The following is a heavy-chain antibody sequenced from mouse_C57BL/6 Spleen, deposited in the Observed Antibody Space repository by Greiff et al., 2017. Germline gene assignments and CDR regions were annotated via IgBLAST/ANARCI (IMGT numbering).Heavy chain of an antibody. CDR1: GYAFSSYW. V-gene: IGHV1-80*01. CDR2: IYPGDGDT. D-gene: IGHD1-1*01. Sequence: QVQLQQSGAELVKPGAAVKISCKASGYAFSSYWMNWVKQRPGKGLEWIGQIYPGDGDTNYNGKFKGKATLTADKSSSTAYMQLNSLTSEDSAVYFCARSYGFGYYFDYWGQGTTLTVSS. CDR3: ARSYGFGYYFDY. J-gene: IGHJ2*01.